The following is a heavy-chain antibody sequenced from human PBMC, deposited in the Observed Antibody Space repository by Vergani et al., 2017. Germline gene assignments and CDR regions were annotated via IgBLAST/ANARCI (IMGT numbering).Heavy chain of an antibody. CDR1: GGTFSSYA. CDR3: ARDSRKRGYSGYDRSPHNWFDP. V-gene: IGHV1-69*01. D-gene: IGHD5-12*01. J-gene: IGHJ5*02. CDR2: NIPIFGTA. Sequence: QVQLVQSGAEVKKPGSSVKVSCKASGGTFSSYAISWVRQAPGQGLEWMGGNIPIFGTATYAQKFQGRVTIPADESTRTAYMELGSLRSEDTAVYYCARDSRKRGYSGYDRSPHNWFDPWGQGTLVTVSS.